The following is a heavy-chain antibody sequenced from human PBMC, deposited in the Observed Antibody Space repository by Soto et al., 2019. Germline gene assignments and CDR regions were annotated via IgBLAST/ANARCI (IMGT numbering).Heavy chain of an antibody. CDR1: GFTFSSYA. J-gene: IGHJ6*02. CDR2: ISYDGSNK. D-gene: IGHD3-22*01. Sequence: QPGGSLRLSCAASGFTFSSYAMHWVRQAPGKGLEWVAVISYDGSNKYYADSVKGRFTISRDNSKNTLYLQMNSLRAEDTAVYYCARNYETMIVVVIRYYYGMDVWGQGTTVTVSS. CDR3: ARNYETMIVVVIRYYYGMDV. V-gene: IGHV3-30-3*01.